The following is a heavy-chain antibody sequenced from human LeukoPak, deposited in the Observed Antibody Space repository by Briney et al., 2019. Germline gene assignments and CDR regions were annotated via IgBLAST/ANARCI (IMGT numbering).Heavy chain of an antibody. CDR3: ARDSVYYYDSSGYSYYYYYMDV. CDR2: IYSGGST. Sequence: GGSLRLSCAASGFTVSSNYMSWVRQAPGKRLEWVSVIYSGGSTYYADSVKGRFTISRDNSKNTLYLQMNSLRAEDTAVYYCARDSVYYYDSSGYSYYYYYMDVWGKGTTVTVSS. J-gene: IGHJ6*03. CDR1: GFTVSSNY. D-gene: IGHD3-22*01. V-gene: IGHV3-66*02.